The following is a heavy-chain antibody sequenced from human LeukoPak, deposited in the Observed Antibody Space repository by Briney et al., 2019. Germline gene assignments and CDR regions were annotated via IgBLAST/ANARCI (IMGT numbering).Heavy chain of an antibody. Sequence: ASVKVSCKASGYTFTSYYMHWVRQAPGQGLEWMGIINPSGGSTSYAQKFQGRVTMTRDTSTSTVYMELSSLRSEDTAVYYCATCMNYDILTGYSWFDPWGQGTLVTVSS. D-gene: IGHD3-9*01. V-gene: IGHV1-46*01. CDR2: INPSGGST. J-gene: IGHJ5*02. CDR1: GYTFTSYY. CDR3: ATCMNYDILTGYSWFDP.